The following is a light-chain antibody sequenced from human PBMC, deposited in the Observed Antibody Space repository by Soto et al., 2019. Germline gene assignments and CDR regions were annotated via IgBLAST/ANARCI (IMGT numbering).Light chain of an antibody. CDR2: GAS. CDR3: QLYGDSGIT. Sequence: EIVLTQSPGTLSFSPGERATLSCRASQSVSRNFIAWYQQKPGQAPRLLIYGASTRATGSPDRFSGSGSGTEFTLTINRLEPEDFAVYHCQLYGDSGITFGGGTQVEIK. V-gene: IGKV3-20*01. J-gene: IGKJ4*01. CDR1: QSVSRNF.